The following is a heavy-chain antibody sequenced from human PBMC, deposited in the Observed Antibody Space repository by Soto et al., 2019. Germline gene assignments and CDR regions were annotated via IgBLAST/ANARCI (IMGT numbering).Heavy chain of an antibody. V-gene: IGHV3-23*01. CDR3: AKDTVGGYSFWSGYYSDGLDV. CDR1: GFTFDSYA. CDR2: ISGSADGT. Sequence: EVKLLESGGGLAQPGGSLRLSCVGSGFTFDSYAISWVRQAPGERLQWIAAISGSADGTDYAHSVRGRFTISRDNAKKTVHWQRDSLRVEDRAVYFCAKDTVGGYSFWSGYYSDGLDVWGQGTLVSVS. D-gene: IGHD3-3*01. J-gene: IGHJ3*01.